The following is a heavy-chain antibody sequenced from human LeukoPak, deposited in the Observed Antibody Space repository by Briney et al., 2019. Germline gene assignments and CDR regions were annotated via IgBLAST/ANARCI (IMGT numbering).Heavy chain of an antibody. Sequence: ASVKVSCKASGYTFTGYYMHWVRQAPGQGLEWMGWINPNSGGTNYAQKFQGRVTMTRDTSISTAYMELSRLRSDDTAVYYCARGIRKWLRFGQKYSSGPEFDYWGQGTLVTVSS. CDR1: GYTFTGYY. J-gene: IGHJ4*02. CDR2: INPNSGGT. D-gene: IGHD5-12*01. V-gene: IGHV1-2*02. CDR3: ARGIRKWLRFGQKYSSGPEFDY.